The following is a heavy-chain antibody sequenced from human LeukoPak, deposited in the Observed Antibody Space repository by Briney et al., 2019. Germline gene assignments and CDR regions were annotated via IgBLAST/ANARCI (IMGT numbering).Heavy chain of an antibody. CDR3: ARDPSGSTQRYYFDS. V-gene: IGHV3-21*01. CDR1: GFSFSVYS. CDR2: ITATGMYK. Sequence: PGGSLRLSCEASGFSFSVYSMSWVRQAPGKGLEWVSSITATGMYKNYADSVQGRFTISRDNAQRSLYLQMNGLRAEDTAVYYYARDPSGSTQRYYFDSWGEGTMVTDSS. D-gene: IGHD5-12*01. J-gene: IGHJ4*02.